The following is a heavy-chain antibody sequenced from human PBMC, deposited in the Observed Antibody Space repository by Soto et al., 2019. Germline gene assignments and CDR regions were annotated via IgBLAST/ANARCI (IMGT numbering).Heavy chain of an antibody. Sequence: QVQLVQSGAEVKKPGSSVKVSCKASGDTFSNYTISWVRQAPGQGLEWMGRIIPIFGIANYAQEFQGRVTITAEKPSSTGYMELRSLRAEDTAVYYCARVKPEAENYEVDYYKAVGGKEPTFTASS. CDR2: IIPIFGIA. V-gene: IGHV1-69*02. CDR3: ARVKPEAENYEVDYYKAV. CDR1: GDTFSNYT. D-gene: IGHD3-16*01. J-gene: IGHJ6*03.